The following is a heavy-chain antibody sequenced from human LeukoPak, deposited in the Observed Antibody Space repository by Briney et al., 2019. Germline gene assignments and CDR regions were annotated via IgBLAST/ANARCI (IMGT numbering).Heavy chain of an antibody. J-gene: IGHJ4*02. CDR3: ARGYSYGYVLYY. D-gene: IGHD5-18*01. CDR1: GYTFTGYY. V-gene: IGHV1-2*02. Sequence: ASAKVSCKASGYTFTGYYMHWVRQAPGQGLEWMGWINPNSGGTNYAQKFQGRVTMTRDTSISTAYMELSRLRSDDTAVYYCARGYSYGYVLYYWGQGTLVTVSS. CDR2: INPNSGGT.